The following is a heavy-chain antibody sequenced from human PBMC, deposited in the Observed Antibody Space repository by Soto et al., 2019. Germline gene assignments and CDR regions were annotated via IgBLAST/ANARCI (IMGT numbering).Heavy chain of an antibody. Sequence: PGGSLRLSCAGSGFTFKDAWMAWVRQAPGKGLERVGHIEARSDGGTTDLAAPVRGRFSISRDDSSKIVYLQMNSLKSEDSGVYYCTSRLSIFYGMDVWGPGTTFTVSS. CDR3: TSRLSIFYGMDV. CDR1: GFTFKDAW. CDR2: IEARSDGGTT. J-gene: IGHJ6*02. D-gene: IGHD3-3*01. V-gene: IGHV3-15*04.